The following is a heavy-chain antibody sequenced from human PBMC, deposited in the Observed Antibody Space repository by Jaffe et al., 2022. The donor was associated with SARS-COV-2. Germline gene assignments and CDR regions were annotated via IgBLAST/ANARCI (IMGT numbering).Heavy chain of an antibody. J-gene: IGHJ6*02. CDR1: GFTFSSYS. D-gene: IGHD5-18*01. CDR3: ARELQLWLPKREIYYYYGMDV. Sequence: EVQLVESGGGLVKPGGSLRLSCAASGFTFSSYSMNWVRQAPGKGLEWVSSISSSSSYIYYADSVKGRFTISRDNAKNSLYLQMNSLRAEDTAVYYCARELQLWLPKREIYYYYGMDVWGQGTTVTVSS. CDR2: ISSSSSYI. V-gene: IGHV3-21*01.